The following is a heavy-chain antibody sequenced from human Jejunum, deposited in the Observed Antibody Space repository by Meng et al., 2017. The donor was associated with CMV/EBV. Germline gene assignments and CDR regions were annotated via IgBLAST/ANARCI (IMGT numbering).Heavy chain of an antibody. CDR1: GFTVSTNY. D-gene: IGHD6-13*01. V-gene: IGHV3-66*01. CDR2: IFSDGPT. Sequence: EVQLVGVGGGLFHPGGPLRLSFAASGFTVSTNYMSWVRQAPGKGLEWVSVIFSDGPTNYADFVKGRFSISRDNSKNTLYLQMNSLRAEDTAVYYCTTFTAATGSIDYWGQGTLVTVSS. CDR3: TTFTAATGSIDY. J-gene: IGHJ4*02.